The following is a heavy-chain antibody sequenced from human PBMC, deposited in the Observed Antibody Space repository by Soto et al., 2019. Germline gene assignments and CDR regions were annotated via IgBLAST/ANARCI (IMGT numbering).Heavy chain of an antibody. J-gene: IGHJ6*02. CDR3: ARRLGRDYSNYRRKGGMDV. CDR2: IIPIFGTA. Sequence: QVQLVQSGAEVKKPGSSVKVSCKASGGTFSSYAISWVRQAPGQGLEWMGGIIPIFGTANYAQKFQGRVTITADNNTSTAYMELSRLGSEDTAVYYCARRLGRDYSNYRRKGGMDVWGQGTTVTVSS. D-gene: IGHD4-4*01. CDR1: GGTFSSYA. V-gene: IGHV1-69*06.